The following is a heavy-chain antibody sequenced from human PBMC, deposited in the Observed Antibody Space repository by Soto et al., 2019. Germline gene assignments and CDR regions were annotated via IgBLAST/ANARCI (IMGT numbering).Heavy chain of an antibody. J-gene: IGHJ6*02. Sequence: ASVKVSCKASGYTFTSYGISWVRQAPGQGLEWMGWISAYNGNTNYAQKLQGRVTMTTDTSTSTAYMELRSLRSDDTAVYYCARSHSAYHYHAMDAWGQGTTVTVSS. V-gene: IGHV1-18*01. CDR3: ARSHSAYHYHAMDA. CDR1: GYTFTSYG. CDR2: ISAYNGNT.